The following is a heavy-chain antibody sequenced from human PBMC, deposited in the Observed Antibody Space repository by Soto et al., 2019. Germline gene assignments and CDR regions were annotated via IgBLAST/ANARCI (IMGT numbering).Heavy chain of an antibody. Sequence: EVQLVESGGGLVNPGGSLRLACAATGFTFSNAWMSWVRQAPGKGLEWVGRIKSKTDGGTTDYAAPVKGRFTISRDDSKNTLYLQMNSLKTEDTAVYYCTTDGDIVVVPAAFDAFDIWGQGTMVTVSS. CDR3: TTDGDIVVVPAAFDAFDI. CDR2: IKSKTDGGTT. CDR1: GFTFSNAW. J-gene: IGHJ3*02. V-gene: IGHV3-15*01. D-gene: IGHD2-2*01.